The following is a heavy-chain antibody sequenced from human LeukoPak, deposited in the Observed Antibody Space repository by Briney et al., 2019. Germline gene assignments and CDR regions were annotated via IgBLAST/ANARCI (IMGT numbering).Heavy chain of an antibody. V-gene: IGHV4-30-4*01. CDR2: IYYSGST. J-gene: IGHJ4*02. Sequence: SETLSLTCTVSGGSISSGDYYWSWIRQPPGKGLEWIGYIYYSGSTYYNPSLKSRVTISVDTSKNQFSLKLSSVTAADTAVYYCARVDSSGWYEGGFDYWGQGTLVTVPS. CDR3: ARVDSSGWYEGGFDY. CDR1: GGSISSGDYY. D-gene: IGHD6-13*01.